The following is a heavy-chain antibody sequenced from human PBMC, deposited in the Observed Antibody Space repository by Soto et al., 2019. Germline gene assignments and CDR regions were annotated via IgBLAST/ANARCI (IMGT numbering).Heavy chain of an antibody. Sequence: QVQLVESGGDLVKPGGSLRLSCAASGYTFSDYYMSWIRQAPGKGLEWISYIDTSGTKIYYADSVKGRFTITMDNAENSLYLEMNSLRDEDTAVYYCASHYDLWSGYLSPVDYWGQGTLVTVSS. D-gene: IGHD3-3*01. CDR3: ASHYDLWSGYLSPVDY. J-gene: IGHJ4*02. CDR2: IDTSGTKI. CDR1: GYTFSDYY. V-gene: IGHV3-11*01.